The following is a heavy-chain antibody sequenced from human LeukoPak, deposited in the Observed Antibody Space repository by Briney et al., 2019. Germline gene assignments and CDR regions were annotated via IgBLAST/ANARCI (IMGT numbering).Heavy chain of an antibody. Sequence: PGGSLRLSCAASGFTFSSYAMSWVRQAPGKGLEWVSAISGSGGSTYYADSVKGRFTISRDNSKNTLYLQMNSLRAEDTAVYYCAKEKDSGSYYYYYYMDVWGKGTTVTVSS. CDR2: ISGSGGST. J-gene: IGHJ6*03. CDR1: GFTFSSYA. CDR3: AKEKDSGSYYYYYYMDV. D-gene: IGHD1-26*01. V-gene: IGHV3-23*01.